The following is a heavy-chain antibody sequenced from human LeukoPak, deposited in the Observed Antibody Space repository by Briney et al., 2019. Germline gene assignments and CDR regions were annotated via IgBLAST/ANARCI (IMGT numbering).Heavy chain of an antibody. CDR1: GFTFSSYD. J-gene: IGHJ4*02. Sequence: GGSLRLSCAASGFTFSSYDMSWVRQAPGKGLEWVSAISGSGGSTYYADSVKGRFTISRDNSKNTLYLQMNSLRAEDTAVYYCAKGVTMIVVVITLWGQGTLATVSS. V-gene: IGHV3-23*01. CDR3: AKGVTMIVVVITL. CDR2: ISGSGGST. D-gene: IGHD3-22*01.